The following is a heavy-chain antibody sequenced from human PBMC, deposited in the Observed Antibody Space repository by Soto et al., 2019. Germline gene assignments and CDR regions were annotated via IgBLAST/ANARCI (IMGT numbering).Heavy chain of an antibody. D-gene: IGHD2-21*02. J-gene: IGHJ6*02. CDR2: IISIFGTA. V-gene: IGHV1-69*01. Sequence: QVQLVQSGAEVKKPGSSVKVSCKASGGTFSSYAISWVRQAPGQGLEWMGGIISIFGTANYAQKFKGRVTITADESTSTAYRELSSLRSEDTAVYYWARVEVVTAIPDHYYYYYGMDVWGQGTTVTVSS. CDR1: GGTFSSYA. CDR3: ARVEVVTAIPDHYYYYYGMDV.